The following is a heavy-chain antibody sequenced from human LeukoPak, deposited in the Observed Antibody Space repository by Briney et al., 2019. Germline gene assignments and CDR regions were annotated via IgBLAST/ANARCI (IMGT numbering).Heavy chain of an antibody. CDR3: ATWPFYHGLDV. CDR1: GSAFQAFD. V-gene: IGHV3-43*02. Sequence: GGSLTPSRAASGSAFQAFDMHSVRQAPGKGLGWVSLINSVGTKTYYAESVRGRFTASTDTSKNSLYIQMTRQRTKHMAINYCATWPFYHGLDVWGQGSTVSISS. CDR2: INSVGTKT. J-gene: IGHJ6*02. D-gene: IGHD3-16*01.